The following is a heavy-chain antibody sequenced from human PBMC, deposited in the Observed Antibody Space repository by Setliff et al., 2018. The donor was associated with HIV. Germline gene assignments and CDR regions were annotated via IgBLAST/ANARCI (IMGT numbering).Heavy chain of an antibody. CDR2: ISWNRGNI. J-gene: IGHJ3*02. CDR3: AKDGTYSDYTGSFDI. CDR1: GFTFDDYA. V-gene: IGHV3-9*01. Sequence: SLKISCAASGFTFDDYAMHWVRQAPGKGLEWVSGISWNRGNIGYADSVKGRFTISRDNAKNSLYLQMNSLRAEDTALYYCAKDGTYSDYTGSFDIWGQGTMVTVSS. D-gene: IGHD4-17*01.